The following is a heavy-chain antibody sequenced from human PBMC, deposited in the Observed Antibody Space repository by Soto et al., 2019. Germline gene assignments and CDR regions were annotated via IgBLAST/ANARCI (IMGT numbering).Heavy chain of an antibody. D-gene: IGHD2-15*01. J-gene: IGHJ6*03. CDR2: IKQDGSEK. V-gene: IGHV3-7*01. CDR3: ARGGSRGYSGSYYYYYMDV. Sequence: GGSLRLSCAASGFTFSSYWMSWVRQAPGKGLEWVANIKQDGSEKYYVDSVKGRFTISRDNAKNSLYLQMNSLRAEDTAVYYCARGGSRGYSGSYYYYYMDVWGKGTTVTVSS. CDR1: GFTFSSYW.